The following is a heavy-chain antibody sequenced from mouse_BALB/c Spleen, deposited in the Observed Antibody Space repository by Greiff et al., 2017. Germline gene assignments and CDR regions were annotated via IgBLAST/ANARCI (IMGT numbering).Heavy chain of an antibody. CDR3: ARAYYGSYYAMDY. V-gene: IGHV2-4-1*01. J-gene: IGHJ4*01. Sequence: VQGVESGPGLVQPSQSLSITCTVSGFSLTSYGVHWVRQSPGKGLEWLGVIWSGGSTDYNAAFISRLSISKDNSKTQVFFKMNSLQADDTAIYYCARAYYGSYYAMDYWGQGTSVTVSS. D-gene: IGHD2-9*01. CDR1: GFSLTSYG. CDR2: IWSGGST.